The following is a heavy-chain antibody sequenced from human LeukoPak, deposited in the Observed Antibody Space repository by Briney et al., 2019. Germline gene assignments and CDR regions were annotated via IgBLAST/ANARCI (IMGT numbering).Heavy chain of an antibody. CDR3: ARGLRDAPNY. V-gene: IGHV1-46*01. Sequence: ASVKLSCTASGYTFTNYYMHWVRQAPGQGLEWIAIINASGGSTNYAQELQGRFTMTRDTSTSTVYKELSSLRSEATAVYYCARGLRDAPNYWGQGTLVTVSS. D-gene: IGHD2-2*01. CDR2: INASGGST. CDR1: GYTFTNYY. J-gene: IGHJ4*02.